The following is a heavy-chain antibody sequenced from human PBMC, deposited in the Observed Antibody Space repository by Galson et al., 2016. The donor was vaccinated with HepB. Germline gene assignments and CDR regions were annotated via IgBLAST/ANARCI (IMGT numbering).Heavy chain of an antibody. Sequence: SLRLSCATSGFTFSNYGMHWVRQATGKGLEWVSVAVTTGDTYYSSSVKGRFTISREDVTNSLFLQMNSLRVGDTAVYYCVRALGRIDYWGQGVLVTVSS. CDR2: AVTTGDT. CDR1: GFTFSNYG. CDR3: VRALGRIDY. J-gene: IGHJ4*02. V-gene: IGHV3-13*01.